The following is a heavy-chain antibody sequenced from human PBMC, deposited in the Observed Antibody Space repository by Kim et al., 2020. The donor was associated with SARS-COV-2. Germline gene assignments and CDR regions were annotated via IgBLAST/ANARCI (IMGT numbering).Heavy chain of an antibody. J-gene: IGHJ4*02. CDR2: IYTSGST. CDR3: AREASSGWYKNFDY. Sequence: SETLSLTCTVSGGSISSGSYYWSWIRQPAGKGLEWIGRIYTSGSTNYNPSLKSRVTISVDTSKNQFSLKLSSVTAADTAVYYCAREASSGWYKNFDYWGQGTVVTVSS. D-gene: IGHD6-19*01. CDR1: GGSISSGSYY. V-gene: IGHV4-61*02.